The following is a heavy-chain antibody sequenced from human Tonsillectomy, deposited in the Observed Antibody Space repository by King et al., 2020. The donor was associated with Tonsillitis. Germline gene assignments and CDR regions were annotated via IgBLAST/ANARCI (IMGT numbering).Heavy chain of an antibody. CDR3: ANAIEVIPGAPTAYFHR. D-gene: IGHD4/OR15-4a*01. J-gene: IGHJ2*01. V-gene: IGHV4-39*01. CDR1: GGSISSRNHF. Sequence: QLQESGPGLVKPSETLSLTCSVSGGSISSRNHFWGWIRQSPGMGLEWIGSVFYSGTTYYNPSLKSRVAISLDTSKNQFSLRLTSVIAADAAVYYCANAIEVIPGAPTAYFHRWGRGTLITVSS. CDR2: VFYSGTT.